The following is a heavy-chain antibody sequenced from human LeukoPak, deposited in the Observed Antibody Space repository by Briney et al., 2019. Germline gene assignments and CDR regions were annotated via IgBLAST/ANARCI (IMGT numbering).Heavy chain of an antibody. CDR1: GGSIGDQR. J-gene: IGHJ6*03. Sequence: SETLSLTCIVSGGSIGDQRWTSIRQPAGKGLEWIGHIPSCGTPLYNPSLKSRVSMSLDTSRNLLSLSLNSLTAADTAVYHCARRTCGLGSYWARNYPHNCHYYYMDGCGKATMVAASS. CDR3: ARRTCGLGSYWARNYPHNCHYYYMDG. CDR2: IPSCGTP. D-gene: IGHD3-10*01. V-gene: IGHV4-4*07.